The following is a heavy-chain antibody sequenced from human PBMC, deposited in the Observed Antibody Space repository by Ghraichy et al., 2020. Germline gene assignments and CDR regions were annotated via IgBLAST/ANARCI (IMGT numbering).Heavy chain of an antibody. J-gene: IGHJ3*02. CDR2: ISGSGGNT. CDR3: AKDLTCTGASCYNGFDI. CDR1: RFSFSGYA. V-gene: IGHV3-23*01. Sequence: GESLNISCAASRFSFSGYAMSWVRQAPGKGLEWVSTISGSGGNTFYADSVKGRFTISRDNSKKTLFLQMNSLRAEDTAVYYCAKDLTCTGASCYNGFDIWGQGTMVTVSS. D-gene: IGHD2-15*01.